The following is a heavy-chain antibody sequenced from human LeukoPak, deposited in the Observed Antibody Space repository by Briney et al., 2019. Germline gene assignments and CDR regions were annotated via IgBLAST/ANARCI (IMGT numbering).Heavy chain of an antibody. CDR2: ISSSSSYI. Sequence: GGSLRLSCAASGFTFSSYGMTWVRQAPGKGLEWVSSISSSSSYIYYADSVKGRFTISRDNAKNSLYLQMNSLRAEDTAVYYCARDLGYSLDYWGQGTLVTVSS. D-gene: IGHD5-18*01. CDR1: GFTFSSYG. CDR3: ARDLGYSLDY. J-gene: IGHJ4*02. V-gene: IGHV3-21*01.